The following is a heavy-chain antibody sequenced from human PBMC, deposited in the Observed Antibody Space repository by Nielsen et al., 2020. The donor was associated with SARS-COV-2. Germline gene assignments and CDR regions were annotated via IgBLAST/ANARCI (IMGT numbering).Heavy chain of an antibody. CDR3: ARDRIPLTTYYYYGMDV. CDR2: VSYSGST. D-gene: IGHD3-22*01. V-gene: IGHV4-59*01. CDR1: GGSINSYY. J-gene: IGHJ6*02. Sequence: ETLSLTCSVSGGSINSYYWSWIRQPPGKGLEWIGYVSYSGSTNYNPSLKSRVTISVDTSKNQFSLRLSSVTAADTAVYYCARDRIPLTTYYYYGMDVWGQGTTVTVS.